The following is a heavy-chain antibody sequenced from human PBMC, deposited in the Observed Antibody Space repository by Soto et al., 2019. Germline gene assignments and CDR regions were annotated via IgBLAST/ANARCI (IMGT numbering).Heavy chain of an antibody. J-gene: IGHJ5*02. Sequence: SDTLSLTCTVSGVFISSYYWSWVRQFPGKGLEWIGYIYYSGSTNYNPSLKSRVTISVDTSKNQFSLKLSSVTAADTAVYYCARSESGTFDPWGQGTLGTVSS. D-gene: IGHD1-7*01. CDR1: GVFISSYY. V-gene: IGHV4-59*12. CDR3: ARSESGTFDP. CDR2: IYYSGST.